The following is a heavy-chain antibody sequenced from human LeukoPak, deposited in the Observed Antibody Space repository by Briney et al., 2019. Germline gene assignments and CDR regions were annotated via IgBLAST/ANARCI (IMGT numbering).Heavy chain of an antibody. J-gene: IGHJ6*02. V-gene: IGHV1-18*01. D-gene: IGHD3-10*01. CDR3: ARDRPYGSGKYYYYGMDV. CDR1: GYTFTSYG. CDR2: ISAYNGNT. Sequence: ASVKVSCKASGYTFTSYGISWVRQAPGQGLEWMGWISAYNGNTNYAQKLQGRVTMTTDTSTSTAYMELRSLRSDDTAVYYCARDRPYGSGKYYYYGMDVWGQGTTVTVS.